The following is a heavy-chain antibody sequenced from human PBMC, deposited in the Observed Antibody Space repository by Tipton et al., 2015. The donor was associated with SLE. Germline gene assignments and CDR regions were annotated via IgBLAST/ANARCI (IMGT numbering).Heavy chain of an antibody. J-gene: IGHJ4*02. V-gene: IGHV1-3*03. Sequence: QVQLVQSGAEVKKPGASVKVSCEASGYTFTTYAIHWVRQAPGQRLEWMGWINTGNGDPKYSQEFQGRVSFTRDTSASTAYMELSSLRSEDMAVYYCARELWGGGSGFDFWGQGTLVTVSS. CDR3: ARELWGGGSGFDF. CDR1: GYTFTTYA. CDR2: INTGNGDP. D-gene: IGHD3-16*01.